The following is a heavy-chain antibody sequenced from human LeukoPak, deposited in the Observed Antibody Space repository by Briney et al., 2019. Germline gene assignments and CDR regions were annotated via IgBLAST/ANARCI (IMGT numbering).Heavy chain of an antibody. CDR1: GFTFSSYS. CDR3: ATVNEYYDSSGKFDY. J-gene: IGHJ4*02. D-gene: IGHD3-22*01. Sequence: GGSLRLSCAASGFTFSSYSMNWVRQAPGKGLEWVSSISSSSSYIYYADSVKGRFTISRDNAKNSLYLQMNSLRAEDTAVYYCATVNEYYDSSGKFDYWGQGTLVTVSS. V-gene: IGHV3-21*01. CDR2: ISSSSSYI.